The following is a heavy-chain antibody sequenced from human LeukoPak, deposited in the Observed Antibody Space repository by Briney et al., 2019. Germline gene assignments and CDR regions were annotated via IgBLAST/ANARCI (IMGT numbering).Heavy chain of an antibody. D-gene: IGHD6-19*01. CDR2: ISGSGGST. CDR3: AKEQAVAGTLYYFDY. V-gene: IGHV3-23*01. J-gene: IGHJ4*02. CDR1: GFTFSSYA. Sequence: GSLRLSCTASGFTFSSYAMSWVRQPPGKGLEWVSAISGSGGSTYYADSVKGRFTISRDNSKNTLYLQMNSLRAEDTAVYYCAKEQAVAGTLYYFDYWGRGTLVTVSS.